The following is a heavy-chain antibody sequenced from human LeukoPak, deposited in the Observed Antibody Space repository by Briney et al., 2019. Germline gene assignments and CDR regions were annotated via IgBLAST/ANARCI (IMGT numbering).Heavy chain of an antibody. V-gene: IGHV3-23*01. Sequence: GGSLRLSCAASGFTFDRYGMSWVRQAPGKGLEWVSFITPNADRTSYADSVEGRFTISRDNPRNTLYMQMNSLRDEDTALYYCAIMHGYYDGSGYWVQWGQGTLVTVSS. J-gene: IGHJ1*01. D-gene: IGHD3-22*01. CDR2: ITPNADRT. CDR1: GFTFDRYG. CDR3: AIMHGYYDGSGYWVQ.